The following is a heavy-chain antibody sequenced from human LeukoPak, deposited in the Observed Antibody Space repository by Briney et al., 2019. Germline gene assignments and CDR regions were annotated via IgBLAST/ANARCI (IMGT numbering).Heavy chain of an antibody. D-gene: IGHD5-12*01. CDR3: ARVRYSGYEDDYYYYYMDV. J-gene: IGHJ6*03. V-gene: IGHV4-59*01. Sequence: SETLSLTCTVSGGSISSYYWSWIRQPPGKGLEWIGYIYYSGSTNYNPSLKSRVTISVDTSKNQFSLKLSSVTAADTAVYYCARVRYSGYEDDYYYYYMDVWGKGTTVTISS. CDR2: IYYSGST. CDR1: GGSISSYY.